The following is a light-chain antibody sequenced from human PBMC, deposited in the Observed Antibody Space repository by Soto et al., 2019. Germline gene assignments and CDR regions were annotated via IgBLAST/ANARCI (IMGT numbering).Light chain of an antibody. CDR3: QQYGSSLST. CDR2: ATS. Sequence: PGERATLSCRASQSVSSRLAWYQQKPGQAPRLLIYATSSRATDIPDRFIGYGSGTDFTLTISGLEPEDFAVYYCQQYGSSLSTFGQGTKVDI. V-gene: IGKV3-20*01. CDR1: QSVSSR. J-gene: IGKJ1*01.